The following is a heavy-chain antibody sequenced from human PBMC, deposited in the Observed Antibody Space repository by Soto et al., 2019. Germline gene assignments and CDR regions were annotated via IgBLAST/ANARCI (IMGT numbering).Heavy chain of an antibody. CDR3: ARSGVTPHFFDY. J-gene: IGHJ4*02. CDR2: FESGGSI. V-gene: IGHV3-53*01. CDR1: GFSVRTKY. Sequence: PGGSLRLSCAASGFSVRTKYMSWVRQAAGKGLDWVSVFESGGSIYYADCVKGRFIISRDYAKNTVYLQMNNLRAEDMAFYYCARSGVTPHFFDYWGQGTLVTVSS. D-gene: IGHD3-3*02.